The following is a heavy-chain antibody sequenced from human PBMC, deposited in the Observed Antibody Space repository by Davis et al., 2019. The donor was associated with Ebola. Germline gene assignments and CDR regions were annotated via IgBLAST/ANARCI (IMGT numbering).Heavy chain of an antibody. CDR1: GFTFSSYS. CDR3: AREGGGYGPSYAFDI. CDR2: ISSSSYI. J-gene: IGHJ3*02. Sequence: GESLKISCAASGFTFSSYSMNWVRQAPGKGLEWVSSISSSSYIYYADSAKGRFTISRDNAKNSLYLQMNSLRAEDTAVYYCAREGGGYGPSYAFDIWGQGTMVTVSS. D-gene: IGHD5-18*01. V-gene: IGHV3-21*01.